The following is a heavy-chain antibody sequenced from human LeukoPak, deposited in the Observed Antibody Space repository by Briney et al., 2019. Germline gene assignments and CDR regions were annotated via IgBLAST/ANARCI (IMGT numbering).Heavy chain of an antibody. D-gene: IGHD4-23*01. CDR2: ISSSSSYI. J-gene: IGHJ4*02. V-gene: IGHV3-21*01. CDR1: GFTFSSYS. Sequence: GGSLRLSCAASGFTFSSYSMNWVRQAPGKGLEWVSSISSSSSYIYYADSVKGRFTISRDNAKNSLYPQMNSLRAEDTAVYYCARDRGYGGKRYFDYWGQGTLVTVSS. CDR3: ARDRGYGGKRYFDY.